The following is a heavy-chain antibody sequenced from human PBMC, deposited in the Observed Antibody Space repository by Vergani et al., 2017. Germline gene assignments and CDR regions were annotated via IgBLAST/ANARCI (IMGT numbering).Heavy chain of an antibody. Sequence: QVQLVHSGAEVKKPGSSVKVSCKASGCTFSSYAISWVRQAPGQGLGWMGGIIPIFGTANYAQKFQGRVTMTAYESTSTAYMELSSLRSEHTAVYYCAREGWSNAAFYGMHYYYYMDVWGKGTTVTVSS. V-gene: IGHV1-69*12. CDR2: IIPIFGTA. CDR3: AREGWSNAAFYGMHYYYYMDV. D-gene: IGHD3-16*01. CDR1: GCTFSSYA. J-gene: IGHJ6*03.